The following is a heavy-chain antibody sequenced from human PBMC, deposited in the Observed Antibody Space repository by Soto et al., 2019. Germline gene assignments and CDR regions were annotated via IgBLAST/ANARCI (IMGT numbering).Heavy chain of an antibody. CDR3: ARDVFDLARGSSPGSAYYYYYMDV. Sequence: PGGSLRLSCAASGFTFSSYAMHWVRQAPGKGLEYVSAISSNGGSTYYANSVKGRFAISRDNSKNTLYLQMGSLRAEDMAVYYCARDVFDLARGSSPGSAYYYYYMDVWGKGTTVTVSS. V-gene: IGHV3-64*01. CDR1: GFTFSSYA. CDR2: ISSNGGST. J-gene: IGHJ6*03. D-gene: IGHD6-6*01.